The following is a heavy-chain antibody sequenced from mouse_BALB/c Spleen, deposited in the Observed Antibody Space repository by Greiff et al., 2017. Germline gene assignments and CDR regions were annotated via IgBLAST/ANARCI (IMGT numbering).Heavy chain of an antibody. J-gene: IGHJ4*01. CDR1: GFTFSSYA. V-gene: IGHV5-6-5*01. CDR2: ISSGGST. CDR3: ARSHFYYGSCYAMDY. Sequence: EVQLVESGGGLVKPGGSLKLSCAASGFTFSSYAMSWVRQTPEKRLEWVASISSGGSTYYPDSVKGRFTISRDNARNILYLQMSSLRSEDTAMYYCARSHFYYGSCYAMDYWGQGTSVTVSS. D-gene: IGHD1-1*01.